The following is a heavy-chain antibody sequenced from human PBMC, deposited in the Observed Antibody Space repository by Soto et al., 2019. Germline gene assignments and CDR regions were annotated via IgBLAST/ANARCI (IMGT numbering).Heavy chain of an antibody. CDR2: ISYDGSNK. D-gene: IGHD3-22*01. V-gene: IGHV3-30-3*01. J-gene: IGHJ6*02. CDR1: GFTFSSYW. CDR3: ARAGSGYRPHGMDV. Sequence: GGSLRLSCAASGFTFSSYWMHWVRQAPGKGLEWVAVISYDGSNKYYADSVKGRFTISRDNSKNTLYLQMNSLRAEDTAVYYCARAGSGYRPHGMDVWGQGTTVTVSS.